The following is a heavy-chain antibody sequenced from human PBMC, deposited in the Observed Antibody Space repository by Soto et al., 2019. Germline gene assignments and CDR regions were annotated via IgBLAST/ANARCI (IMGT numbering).Heavy chain of an antibody. Sequence: QVQLVQSGAEVKKPGASVKVSCKASGYTFTSYGISWVRQAPGQGLEWMGWISAYNGNTNYAQKLQGRVTMTTDTSTSTADMELRSLRSDDTAGYYGARAPAMDDNWFDPWGQGTLVTVSS. CDR1: GYTFTSYG. CDR2: ISAYNGNT. V-gene: IGHV1-18*01. J-gene: IGHJ5*02. D-gene: IGHD5-18*01. CDR3: ARAPAMDDNWFDP.